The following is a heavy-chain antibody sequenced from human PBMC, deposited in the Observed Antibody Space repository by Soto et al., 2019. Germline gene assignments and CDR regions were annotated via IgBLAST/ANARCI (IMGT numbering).Heavy chain of an antibody. CDR2: IYHSGST. CDR3: ARRHLSVAGSYYDGDFDP. J-gene: IGHJ5*02. D-gene: IGHD3-10*01. V-gene: IGHV4-30-2*01. Sequence: QLQLQESGSGLVKPSQTLSLTCAVSGGSISSGGYSWSWIRQPPGKGLEWIGYIYHSGSTYYNPSLKSRVTISVDRSKNQFSLKLSSVTAADTAVYYCARRHLSVAGSYYDGDFDPWGQGTLVTVSS. CDR1: GGSISSGGYS.